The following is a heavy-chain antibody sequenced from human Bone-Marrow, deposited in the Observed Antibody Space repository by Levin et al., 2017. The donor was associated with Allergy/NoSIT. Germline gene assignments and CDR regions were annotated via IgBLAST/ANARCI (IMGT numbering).Heavy chain of an antibody. D-gene: IGHD2-8*01. V-gene: IGHV5-51*01. CDR2: VYPDDSVT. Sequence: RGESLKISCKGSGYSFTSYWIAWVRLRPGKGPEWMGVVYPDDSVTRYSPPFQGQVTMSADKSISTVYLQWSSLQASDTAFYYCARHYCTDTTCYWHLDLWGQGTLVTVSS. CDR1: GYSFTSYW. J-gene: IGHJ4*02. CDR3: ARHYCTDTTCYWHLDL.